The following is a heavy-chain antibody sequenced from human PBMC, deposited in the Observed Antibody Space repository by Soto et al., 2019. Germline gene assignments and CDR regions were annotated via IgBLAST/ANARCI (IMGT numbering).Heavy chain of an antibody. CDR3: AHIFYSSSYPFDI. Sequence: QITLKESGPTLVKPTQTLTLTCTFSGFSLDTSGEGVGWIRQPPGKALELLAVIYWDDDKRYSPSLKRRLTISKDTSKNHMVLTMTNMDPVDTATYYCAHIFYSSSYPFDIWGQGTMVTVSS. D-gene: IGHD6-6*01. J-gene: IGHJ3*02. V-gene: IGHV2-5*02. CDR2: IYWDDDK. CDR1: GFSLDTSGEG.